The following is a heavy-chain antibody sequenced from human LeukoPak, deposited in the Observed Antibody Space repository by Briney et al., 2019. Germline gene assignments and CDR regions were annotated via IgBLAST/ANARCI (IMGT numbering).Heavy chain of an antibody. V-gene: IGHV4-59*08. J-gene: IGHJ3*02. Sequence: SETLPPTCTVSGGTLSSYYWSWIRQPPGEGLEWIGYIYYNGNPNYNPSLKSRVTISVDTSKKQPSLKLSSVTAADTAVYYCARGTVTTSMKAFDIWGQGTMVTVSS. CDR2: IYYNGNP. D-gene: IGHD4-17*01. CDR1: GGTLSSYY. CDR3: ARGTVTTSMKAFDI.